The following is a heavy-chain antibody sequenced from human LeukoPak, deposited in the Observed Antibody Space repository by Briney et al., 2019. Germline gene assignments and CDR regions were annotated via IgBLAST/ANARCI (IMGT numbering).Heavy chain of an antibody. CDR1: GYTFTSYY. CDR3: ATEVGERRDDYYAF. Sequence: ASVKVSCKASGYTFTSYYMHWVRQAPGQGLEWMGIINPSGGSTSYAQKFQGRVTMTRDTSTSTVYKEVSSLRSEDTAVYYCATEVGERRDDYYAFWGQGTLVTVSS. CDR2: INPSGGST. J-gene: IGHJ4*02. D-gene: IGHD3-16*01. V-gene: IGHV1-46*01.